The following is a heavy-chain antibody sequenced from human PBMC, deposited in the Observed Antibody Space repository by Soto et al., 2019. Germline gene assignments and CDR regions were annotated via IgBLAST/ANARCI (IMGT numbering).Heavy chain of an antibody. J-gene: IGHJ6*02. Sequence: QVQLVQSGDEVKKPGASVKVSCKASGYIFVNYGIAWVRQAPGQGLEWMGWISPYTGNTHSATKVQGRLTMATXTXTITAYMDRGSLTSHDTAVYYCVMVDNYVTPTPQDVWGQGTTVTVSS. V-gene: IGHV1-18*01. CDR2: ISPYTGNT. CDR3: VMVDNYVTPTPQDV. D-gene: IGHD3-16*01. CDR1: GYIFVNYG.